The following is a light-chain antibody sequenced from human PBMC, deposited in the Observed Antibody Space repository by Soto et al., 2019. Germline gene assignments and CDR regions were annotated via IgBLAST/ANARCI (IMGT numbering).Light chain of an antibody. Sequence: QSALTQPASVSGSPGQSITISCTGTLSDVGGYNYVSWYQQHPGKARKLMIYEVSNRPSGVSNRFSGSKSGNTASLTISGLQAEDEADYYCSSYTSSSTWVFGGGTKLTVL. CDR1: LSDVGGYNY. CDR2: EVS. J-gene: IGLJ3*02. V-gene: IGLV2-14*01. CDR3: SSYTSSSTWV.